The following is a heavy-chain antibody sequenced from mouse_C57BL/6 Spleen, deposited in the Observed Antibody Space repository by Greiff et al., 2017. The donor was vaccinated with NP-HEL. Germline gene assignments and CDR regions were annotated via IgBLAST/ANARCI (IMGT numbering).Heavy chain of an antibody. D-gene: IGHD1-1*01. CDR3: AGGSGYFDY. Sequence: VKLQQPGAELVMPGASVKLSCKASGYTFTSYWMHWVKQRPGQGLEWIGEIDPSDSYTNYNQKFKGKSTLTVDKSSSTAYMQLSSLTSEDSAVYSCAGGSGYFDYWGQGTTLTVSS. CDR1: GYTFTSYW. J-gene: IGHJ2*01. V-gene: IGHV1-69*01. CDR2: IDPSDSYT.